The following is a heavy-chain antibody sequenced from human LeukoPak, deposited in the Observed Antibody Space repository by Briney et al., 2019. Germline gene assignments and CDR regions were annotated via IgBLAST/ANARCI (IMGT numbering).Heavy chain of an antibody. Sequence: GGSLRLSCAASGFTFSSYWMSWVRQAPGKGLEWVANIKQDGSEKYYVDSVKGRFTISRDNAKNSLYLQMNSLRAEDTAVYYCARATIAVAGYYFDYWGQGTLVTVSS. CDR2: IKQDGSEK. V-gene: IGHV3-7*01. J-gene: IGHJ4*02. D-gene: IGHD6-19*01. CDR1: GFTFSSYW. CDR3: ARATIAVAGYYFDY.